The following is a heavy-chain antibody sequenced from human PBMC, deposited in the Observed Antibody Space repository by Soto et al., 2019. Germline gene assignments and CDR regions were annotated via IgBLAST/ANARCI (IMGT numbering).Heavy chain of an antibody. CDR1: LVQFSMYW. CDR2: IKQDGGEK. V-gene: IGHV3-7*03. CDR3: VRDQLILPADDFYYGVDV. Sequence: GGSQRLSCLSSLVQFSMYWRRLVRPAPGKGLEWVARIKQDGGEKYYVDSVKGRFTVSRDNAKTSLYLQLHSLTADDAGIYYCVRDQLILPADDFYYGVDVWGQGNTVTVSS. J-gene: IGHJ6*02.